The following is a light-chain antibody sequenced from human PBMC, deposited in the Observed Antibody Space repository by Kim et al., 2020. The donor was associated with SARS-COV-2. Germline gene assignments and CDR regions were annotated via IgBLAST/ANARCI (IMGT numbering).Light chain of an antibody. CDR2: HAS. Sequence: DIQMTQSPSSLSASVGDSVTITCQASQDIGNYLNWYQHKPGKAPKLLIHHASSLQVGVPSRFSGGGSGTDFTFTIISLQPDDFATYYCQQFDNLPPYTIGQGTKLEI. CDR3: QQFDNLPPYT. J-gene: IGKJ2*01. V-gene: IGKV1-33*01. CDR1: QDIGNY.